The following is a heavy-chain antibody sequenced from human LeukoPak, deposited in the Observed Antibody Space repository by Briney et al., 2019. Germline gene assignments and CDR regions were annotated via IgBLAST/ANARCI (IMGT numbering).Heavy chain of an antibody. J-gene: IGHJ5*02. CDR1: GFTFSSNA. V-gene: IGHV3-23*01. CDR2: NIGSGTTT. D-gene: IGHD4-11*01. CDR3: AKDCGYTNYVGWFDP. Sequence: GGSLTLSWAASGFTFSSNAMSWIRNAPGKGLEWVSGNIGSGTTTYYADSVKRPPTISRDNSKNTLYLQMNSLRAEDTALYYCAKDCGYTNYVGWFDPWGQGTLVTVSS.